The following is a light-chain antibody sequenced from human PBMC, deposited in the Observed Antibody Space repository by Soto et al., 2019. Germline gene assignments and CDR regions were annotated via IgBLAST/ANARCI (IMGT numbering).Light chain of an antibody. CDR3: QQYNNWPRT. CDR2: GAS. V-gene: IGKV3-15*01. Sequence: IVMTQSPATLSVSPGERATLSCRASQSVSRNLAWYQQKPGQAPRLLIYGASTRATGVPARFSGSGSGTGFTLTISSLQSEDFAVYFCQQYNNWPRTFGQGTKVEVK. CDR1: QSVSRN. J-gene: IGKJ1*01.